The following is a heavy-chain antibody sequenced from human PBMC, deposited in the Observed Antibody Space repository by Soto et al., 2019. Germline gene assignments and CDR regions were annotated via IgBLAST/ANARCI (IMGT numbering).Heavy chain of an antibody. Sequence: SSETLSLTCTVSGGAINSYYWTWLRQPAGKGLEWIGRIYSSGSTKYNPSLQSRVTMSLDTSKNQFSLRLTSVTAADTAVYYCARGQRFSDWFDPWGQGTLVTV. CDR1: GGAINSYY. D-gene: IGHD3-3*01. J-gene: IGHJ5*02. V-gene: IGHV4-4*07. CDR3: ARGQRFSDWFDP. CDR2: IYSSGST.